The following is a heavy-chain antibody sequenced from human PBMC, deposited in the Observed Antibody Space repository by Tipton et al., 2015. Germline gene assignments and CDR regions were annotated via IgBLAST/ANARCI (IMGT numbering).Heavy chain of an antibody. CDR1: GVSVTSGSFY. V-gene: IGHV4-61*01. J-gene: IGHJ6*02. Sequence: TLSLTCTVSGVSVTSGSFYWSWIRQSPGKGLEWIGYIYHTGSTIYNPSLKSRVTISLDRSKNQFSLRLTSVTAADTAMYYCARSFCSGGSCYYYYGMGVWGQGTTVTVSS. CDR2: IYHTGST. CDR3: ARSFCSGGSCYYYYGMGV. D-gene: IGHD2-15*01.